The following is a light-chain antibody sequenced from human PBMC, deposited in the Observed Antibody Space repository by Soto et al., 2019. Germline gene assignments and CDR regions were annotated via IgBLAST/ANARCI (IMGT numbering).Light chain of an antibody. Sequence: DIQMTQSPSSLSASVEDRVIITCRASRSISNHLNWYQQKPGKAPKLLIFAASSLQSGVPSRFSGSRSGPDFTLTISSLQPEDFAIYYCKQSYSTQWTFGQGTKVDIK. CDR3: KQSYSTQWT. CDR2: AAS. J-gene: IGKJ1*01. CDR1: RSISNH. V-gene: IGKV1-39*01.